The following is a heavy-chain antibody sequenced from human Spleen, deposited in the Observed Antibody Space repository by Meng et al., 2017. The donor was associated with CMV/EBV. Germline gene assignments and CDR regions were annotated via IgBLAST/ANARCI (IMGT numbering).Heavy chain of an antibody. CDR3: AKVGYCSSTSCHVDY. CDR1: GFTFDDYA. V-gene: IGHV3-9*01. CDR2: ISWNSGSI. J-gene: IGHJ4*02. Sequence: GGSLRLSCAASGFTFDDYAMHWVRQAPGKGLEWVSGISWNSGSIGYADSVKGRFTISRDNAKNSLYLQMNSLRAEDTALYYCAKVGYCSSTSCHVDYWGQGTLVTVSS. D-gene: IGHD2-2*01.